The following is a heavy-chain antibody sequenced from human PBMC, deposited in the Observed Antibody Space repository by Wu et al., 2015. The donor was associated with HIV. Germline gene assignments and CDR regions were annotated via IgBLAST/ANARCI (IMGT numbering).Heavy chain of an antibody. Sequence: QVQLIQSGAEVKKPGASVKVSCKAVGYTFARYGITWVRQAPGQGLEWMGWISVYSDKTVYGQKFQGRFTMTTDTSTSTAYMELRSLRSDDTATYFCASYSDSSGSYIFPFDSWGQGTLVTVSS. CDR1: GYTFARYG. CDR3: ASYSDSSGSYIFPFDS. V-gene: IGHV1-18*01. J-gene: IGHJ4*02. CDR2: ISVYSDKT. D-gene: IGHD3-22*01.